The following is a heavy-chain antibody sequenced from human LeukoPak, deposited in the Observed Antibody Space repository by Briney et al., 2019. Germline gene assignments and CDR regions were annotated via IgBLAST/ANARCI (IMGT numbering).Heavy chain of an antibody. V-gene: IGHV3-7*01. Sequence: GGSLRLSCGVSGFTFSSYSMIWVRQAPGKGLQWVANMKKDGSETKYVESVKGRFTIYRDNAKNSLSLQMNSLRAEDTAVYYCGRHRSGSGTYFIDYWGQGTLVSVSS. CDR1: GFTFSSYS. J-gene: IGHJ4*02. CDR2: MKKDGSET. CDR3: GRHRSGSGTYFIDY. D-gene: IGHD3-10*01.